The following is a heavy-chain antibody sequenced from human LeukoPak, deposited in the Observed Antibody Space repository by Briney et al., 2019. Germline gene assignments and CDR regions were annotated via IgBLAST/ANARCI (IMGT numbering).Heavy chain of an antibody. CDR2: IIPIFGIA. D-gene: IGHD2-15*01. CDR3: ARDELTPDIVPTLDP. J-gene: IGHJ5*02. Sequence: SVKVSCKATGGTFSSYAISWVRQAPGQGLEWMGRIIPIFGIANYAQKFQGRVTITADKSTSTAYMELSSLRSEDTAVYYCARDELTPDIVPTLDPWGQGTLVTVSS. CDR1: GGTFSSYA. V-gene: IGHV1-69*04.